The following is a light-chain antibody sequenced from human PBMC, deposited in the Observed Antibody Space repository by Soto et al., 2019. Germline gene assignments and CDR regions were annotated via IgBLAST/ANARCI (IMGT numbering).Light chain of an antibody. J-gene: IGKJ1*01. Sequence: EIVLTQSPATLSLSPGERATLSCRASQSVSSYLAWYQQKPGQAPRLLIYDASNRATGIPARFSGSGSGTDFTLTISSLEPEDFAVDHCQQRSTQFGQGTKVEIK. CDR3: QQRSTQ. CDR1: QSVSSY. V-gene: IGKV3-11*01. CDR2: DAS.